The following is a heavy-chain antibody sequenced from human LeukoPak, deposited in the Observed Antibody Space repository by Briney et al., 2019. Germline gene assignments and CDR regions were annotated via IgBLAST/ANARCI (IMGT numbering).Heavy chain of an antibody. V-gene: IGHV1-8*01. Sequence: ASVKVSCKASGYTFTSYDINWVRQATGQGLEWMGWMNPNSGNTGYAQKFQGRVIMTRNTSISTAYMELSSLRSEDTAVYYCARGQGSSWPDSFDYWGQGTLVTVSS. CDR1: GYTFTSYD. CDR3: ARGQGSSWPDSFDY. CDR2: MNPNSGNT. D-gene: IGHD6-13*01. J-gene: IGHJ4*02.